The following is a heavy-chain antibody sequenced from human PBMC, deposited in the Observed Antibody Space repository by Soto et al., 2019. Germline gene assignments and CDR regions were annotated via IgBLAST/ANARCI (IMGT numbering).Heavy chain of an antibody. V-gene: IGHV4-59*12. D-gene: IGHD2-8*02. CDR3: ARDKITGLFDY. CDR2: IFYSGNT. J-gene: IGHJ4*02. CDR1: GGSIRSYY. Sequence: SETLSLTCTVSGGSIRSYYWSWIRQPPGKGLEWIGYIFYSGNTNYNPSLKSRVTISLDTSKNQFSLKLTSVTAADTAVYYCARDKITGLFDYWGQGTLVTVSS.